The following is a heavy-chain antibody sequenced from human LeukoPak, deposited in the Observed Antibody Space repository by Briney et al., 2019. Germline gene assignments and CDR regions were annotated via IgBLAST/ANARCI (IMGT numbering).Heavy chain of an antibody. Sequence: ASVKVSCKASGYTFTSYAMHWVRQAPGQGLEWMGWMNPNSGNTGYAQKFQGRVTMTRNTSISTAYMELSSLRSEDAAVYYCARAINPYSSSWYWAGYYYYYYMDVWGKGTTVTISS. CDR2: MNPNSGNT. V-gene: IGHV1-8*02. J-gene: IGHJ6*03. D-gene: IGHD6-13*01. CDR1: GYTFTSYA. CDR3: ARAINPYSSSWYWAGYYYYYYMDV.